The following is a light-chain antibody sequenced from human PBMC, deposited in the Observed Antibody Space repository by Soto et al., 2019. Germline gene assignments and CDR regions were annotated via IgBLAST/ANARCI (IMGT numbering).Light chain of an antibody. J-gene: IGLJ1*01. CDR2: YDS. Sequence: SYELTQPPSVSVAPGKTARITCGGNNIGSKSVHWYQQKPGEAPVLVIYYDSDRPSGIPERFSGSNSGNTATLTISRVEAGDEAAYYCQVWDSSSDHYVFGTGTMVTVL. CDR1: NIGSKS. V-gene: IGLV3-21*04. CDR3: QVWDSSSDHYV.